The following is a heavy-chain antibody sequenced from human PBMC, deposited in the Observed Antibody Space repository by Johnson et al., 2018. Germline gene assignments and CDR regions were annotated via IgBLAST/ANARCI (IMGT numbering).Heavy chain of an antibody. CDR1: GVTFSSYS. CDR3: ARDDVAGSVTPDGFDI. CDR2: ISSTSDI. D-gene: IGHD3-10*01. Sequence: VQLLESGGGLVKSGGSXRLSCAASGVTFSSYSMSWVRQAPGKGLEWVSYISSTSDIYYADSVKGRFTISRDNAKNSLYLQMNSLRDEDTAVYYCARDDVAGSVTPDGFDIWGQGTMVTVSS. V-gene: IGHV3-21*01. J-gene: IGHJ3*02.